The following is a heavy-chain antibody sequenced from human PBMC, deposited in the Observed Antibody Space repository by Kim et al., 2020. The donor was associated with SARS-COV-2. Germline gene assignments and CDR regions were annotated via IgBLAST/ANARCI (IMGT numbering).Heavy chain of an antibody. CDR2: ISSSSSTI. CDR1: GFTFSSYS. D-gene: IGHD4-17*01. CDR3: ARDRVVGSYGGPFPVGY. V-gene: IGHV3-48*02. Sequence: GGSLRLSCAASGFTFSSYSMNWVRQAPGKGLEWVSYISSSSSTIYYADSVKGRFTISRDNAKNSLYLQMNSLRDEDTAVYYCARDRVVGSYGGPFPVGYWGQGTLVTVSS. J-gene: IGHJ4*02.